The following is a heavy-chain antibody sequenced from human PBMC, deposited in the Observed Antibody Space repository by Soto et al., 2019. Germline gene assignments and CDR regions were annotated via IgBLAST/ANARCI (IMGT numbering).Heavy chain of an antibody. CDR1: GFIFNMYW. D-gene: IGHD3-10*01. J-gene: IGHJ4*02. CDR2: IYNDGTYS. Sequence: PVGSRRLSCAASGFIFNMYWMHWVRQSPGKGLVWISRIYNDGTYSDYADSVRGRFTISRDNVNDTLYLQMNNLRAEDSGLYYCTRGPRPISTGTGAYWGQGTQVTVSS. V-gene: IGHV3-74*01. CDR3: TRGPRPISTGTGAY.